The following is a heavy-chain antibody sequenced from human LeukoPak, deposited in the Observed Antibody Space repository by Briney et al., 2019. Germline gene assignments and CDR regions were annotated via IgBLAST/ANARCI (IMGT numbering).Heavy chain of an antibody. CDR1: GFTFSSYA. CDR2: ISGSGDPT. CDR3: ARGMPANPRVYDY. J-gene: IGHJ4*02. D-gene: IGHD1-14*01. V-gene: IGHV3-23*01. Sequence: PGGSLRLSCAASGFTFSSYAMTWVRQAPGKGLEWVSAISGSGDPTNYADSVKGRFTISRDNSKNTLYLQMYSLRVEDTAVYYCARGMPANPRVYDYWGQGTLVTVSS.